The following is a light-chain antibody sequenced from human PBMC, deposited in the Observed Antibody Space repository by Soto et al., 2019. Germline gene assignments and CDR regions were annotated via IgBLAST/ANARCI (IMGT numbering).Light chain of an antibody. CDR1: ESLLHSNGYNY. Sequence: DLVMTQSPLSRPVTLGHPASISCRSSESLLHSNGYNYLDWYLQKPGQSPQLLIYLGSTRASGVPVRFSGSGSGTDFTLKIARVEADDVGVYYCMQALQTPWTSGRGTKVDIK. V-gene: IGKV2-28*01. CDR3: MQALQTPWT. J-gene: IGKJ1*01. CDR2: LGS.